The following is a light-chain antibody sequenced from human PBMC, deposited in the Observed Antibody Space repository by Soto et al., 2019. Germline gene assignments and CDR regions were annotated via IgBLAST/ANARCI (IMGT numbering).Light chain of an antibody. J-gene: IGKJ1*01. CDR3: QQYNQWPRT. CDR1: QSVGSD. CDR2: GAS. Sequence: EIVVTQSPATLSVSPGERATLSCRASQSVGSDLAWYQHKPGQAPRLLIHGASTRATGIPARFSGSGSGTEFTLTFSSLQSEDFAVYYCQQYNQWPRTFGQGTTVEIK. V-gene: IGKV3-15*01.